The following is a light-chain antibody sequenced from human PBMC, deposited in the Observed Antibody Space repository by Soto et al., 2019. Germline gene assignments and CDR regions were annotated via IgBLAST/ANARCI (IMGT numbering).Light chain of an antibody. J-gene: IGLJ1*01. V-gene: IGLV2-11*01. CDR1: SSDVGGYNY. CDR2: DVS. Sequence: QSALTQPRSVSGSPGQSVTISCTGTSSDVGGYNYASWYQQHPGKAPKLMIYDVSKRPSGVPDRFSGSKSGDTASLTISVLQAEDEADYYCCSYAGSYTYVFGTGTKVTVL. CDR3: CSYAGSYTYV.